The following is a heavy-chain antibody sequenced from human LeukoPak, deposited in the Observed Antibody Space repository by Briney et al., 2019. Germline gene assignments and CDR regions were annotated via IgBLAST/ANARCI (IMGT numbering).Heavy chain of an antibody. CDR3: AKDMGPWGSGSYYDY. Sequence: GGSLRLSCAASGFTFSTYAMTWVRQAPGKGLEWVSGISWNSGSISYADSVKGRFTISRDNAKNSLYLQMNSLRAEDMALYYCAKDMGPWGSGSYYDYWGQGTLVTVSS. CDR1: GFTFSTYA. V-gene: IGHV3-9*03. J-gene: IGHJ4*02. CDR2: ISWNSGSI. D-gene: IGHD3-10*01.